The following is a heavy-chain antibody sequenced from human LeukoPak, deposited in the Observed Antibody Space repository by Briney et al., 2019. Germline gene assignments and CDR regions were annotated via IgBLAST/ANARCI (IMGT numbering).Heavy chain of an antibody. J-gene: IGHJ4*02. Sequence: PGGSLRVSCAASGFTFSKAWMAWVRQAPGKGLEWVCRIISKTDGGTTDYAARVKGRFTISRDDSKNTLYIQMTSLKTEATGSSCCTALETSMVLFDICGEGALGSVSS. V-gene: IGHV3-15*01. CDR2: IISKTDGGTT. CDR1: GFTFSKAW. CDR3: TALETSMVLFDI. D-gene: IGHD3-10*01.